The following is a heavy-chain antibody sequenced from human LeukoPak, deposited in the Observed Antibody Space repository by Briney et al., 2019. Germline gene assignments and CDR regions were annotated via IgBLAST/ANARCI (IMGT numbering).Heavy chain of an antibody. J-gene: IGHJ4*02. CDR1: GYSISSGYY. CDR2: IYHSGST. Sequence: SETLSLTCTVSGYSISSGYYWGWIRQPPGKGLEWIGSIYHSGSTYYNPSLKSRVTISVDTSKNQFSLKLSSVTAADTAVYYCARGPEATGLGGFDYWGQGTLVTVSS. V-gene: IGHV4-38-2*02. CDR3: ARGPEATGLGGFDY. D-gene: IGHD5-24*01.